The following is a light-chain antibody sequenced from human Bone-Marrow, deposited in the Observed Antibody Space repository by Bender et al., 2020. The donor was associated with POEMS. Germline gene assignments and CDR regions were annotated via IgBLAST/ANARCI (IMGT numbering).Light chain of an antibody. Sequence: QSALTQPASVSGSPGQSIIISCTGASSDVGSYNLVSWYQHRPGKAPKLIIYGVSKRPSGVSNRFSGSKSGNTASLTLSGLQAEDEADYYCCSYAGNSVVFGGGTKLTVL. J-gene: IGLJ2*01. CDR3: CSYAGNSVV. CDR2: GVS. CDR1: SSDVGSYNL. V-gene: IGLV2-23*02.